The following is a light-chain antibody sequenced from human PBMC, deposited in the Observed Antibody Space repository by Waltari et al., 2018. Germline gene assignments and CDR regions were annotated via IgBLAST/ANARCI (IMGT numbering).Light chain of an antibody. CDR2: WAS. V-gene: IGKV4-1*01. Sequence: DIVMTQSPDSLAVSLGERATINCKSSKSVLYSSNDKNYLAWYQQKPRQPPRLLIYWASTRESGVPDRFSGSGSGTDFTLTISSLQAEDVAVYYCQQYYSGPRTFGQGTKVEIK. J-gene: IGKJ1*01. CDR3: QQYYSGPRT. CDR1: KSVLYSSNDKNY.